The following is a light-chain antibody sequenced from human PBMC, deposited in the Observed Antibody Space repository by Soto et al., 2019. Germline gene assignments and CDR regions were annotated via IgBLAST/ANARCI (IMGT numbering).Light chain of an antibody. CDR3: QQRSNWPLT. CDR2: DAS. CDR1: QSVTRF. V-gene: IGKV3-11*01. Sequence: EIVLTQSPATLSLSPVERATLSCRASQSVTRFLAWYQQKPGQAPRLLIYDASNRATGIPARFSGSGSGTDFTLTISSLEPVDFAVYYCQQRSNWPLTFGGGTKVEIK. J-gene: IGKJ4*01.